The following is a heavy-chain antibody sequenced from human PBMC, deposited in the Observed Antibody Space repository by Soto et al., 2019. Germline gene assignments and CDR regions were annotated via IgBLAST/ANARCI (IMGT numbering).Heavy chain of an antibody. CDR1: GDSFRSYS. D-gene: IGHD3-22*01. J-gene: IGHJ6*02. CDR3: AWARGVVDNYYYYGMDV. CDR2: FIPVFGTP. Sequence: ASVKVSCKASGDSFRSYSLSWVRQAPGQGLEWIGGFIPVFGTPNYAQKFQGRLTISADESTSTVTMDLTSLRSEDTAVYYCAWARGVVDNYYYYGMDVWGQGTTVSVSS. V-gene: IGHV1-69*13.